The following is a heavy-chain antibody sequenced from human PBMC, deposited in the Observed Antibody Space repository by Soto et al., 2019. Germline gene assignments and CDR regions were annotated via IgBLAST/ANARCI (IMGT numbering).Heavy chain of an antibody. Sequence: VKVSCSASGYTFTTYGISWVRQAPGQGLEWMAWISTSNGDTHYAQKVQDRVSMTTERFTSTAYMELRSLRSDDTAIYYCARDSAAHGPVFDYWGQGTLVTASS. D-gene: IGHD6-13*01. CDR2: ISTSNGDT. V-gene: IGHV1-18*04. CDR1: GYTFTTYG. CDR3: ARDSAAHGPVFDY. J-gene: IGHJ4*02.